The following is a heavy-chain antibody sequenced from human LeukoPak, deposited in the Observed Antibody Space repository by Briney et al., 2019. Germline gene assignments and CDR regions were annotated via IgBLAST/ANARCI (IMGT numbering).Heavy chain of an antibody. V-gene: IGHV1-69*04. J-gene: IGHJ6*02. Sequence: GSSVKVSCKASGGTFSSYAISWVRQAPGQGLEWMGRIIPILGIANYAQKFQGRVTITADKSTSTAYMELSSLRSEDTAVYYCAXXXXXXXSGYYYYYYGMDVWGQGTTVTVSS. CDR3: AXXXXXXXSGYYYYYYGMDV. CDR1: GGTFSSYA. D-gene: IGHD3-22*01. CDR2: IIPILGIA.